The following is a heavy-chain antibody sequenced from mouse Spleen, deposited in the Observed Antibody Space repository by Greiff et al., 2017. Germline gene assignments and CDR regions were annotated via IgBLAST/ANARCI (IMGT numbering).Heavy chain of an antibody. CDR3: ATGVLTWFAY. Sequence: QVHVKQPGAELVMPGASVKLSCKASGYTFTSYWMHWVKQRPGQGLEWIGEIDPSDSYTNYNQKFKGKATLTVDKSSSTAYMQLSSLTSEDSAVYYCATGVLTWFAYWGQGTLVTVSA. CDR1: GYTFTSYW. J-gene: IGHJ3*01. CDR2: IDPSDSYT. V-gene: IGHV1-69*01. D-gene: IGHD1-1*01.